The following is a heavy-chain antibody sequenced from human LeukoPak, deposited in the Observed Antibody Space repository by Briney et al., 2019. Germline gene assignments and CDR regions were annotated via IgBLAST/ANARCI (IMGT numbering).Heavy chain of an antibody. CDR1: GFTFSDYY. D-gene: IGHD3-22*01. Sequence: GGSLRLSCAASGFTFSDYYMSWIRQAPGKWLEWVSYISSSGSTIYYADSVKGRFTISRDNAKNSLYLQMNSLRDEGTAVYYCARGLPGYYHSSGYWGQGTLVTVSS. CDR2: ISSSGSTI. J-gene: IGHJ4*02. CDR3: ARGLPGYYHSSGY. V-gene: IGHV3-11*04.